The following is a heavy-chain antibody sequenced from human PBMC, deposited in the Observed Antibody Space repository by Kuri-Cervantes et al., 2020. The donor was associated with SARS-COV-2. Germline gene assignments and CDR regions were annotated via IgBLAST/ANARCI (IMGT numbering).Heavy chain of an antibody. CDR3: ASSLVGATFDY. CDR2: IRSKAYGGTT. CDR1: GFTFGDYA. Sequence: GGSLRLSCTASGFTFGDYAMSWVRQAPGKGLEWVGFIRSKAYGGTTEYAASVKGRFTISRDDSKSIAYLQMNSLRAEDTAVYYCASSLVGATFDYWGQGTLVTVSS. J-gene: IGHJ4*02. V-gene: IGHV3-49*04. D-gene: IGHD1-26*01.